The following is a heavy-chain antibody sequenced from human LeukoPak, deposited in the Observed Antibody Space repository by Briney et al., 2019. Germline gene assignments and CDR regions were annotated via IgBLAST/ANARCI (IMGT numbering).Heavy chain of an antibody. J-gene: IGHJ6*02. CDR1: GYTLTELS. CDR3: ATSGITIFGVVRRYGMDV. Sequence: AASVTVSCKVSGYTLTELSMHWVRQAPGKGLEWMGGFDPEDGETIYAQKFQGRVTMTEDTSTDTAYMELSSLRSEDTAVYYCATSGITIFGVVRRYGMDVWGQGTTVTVSS. D-gene: IGHD3-3*01. CDR2: FDPEDGET. V-gene: IGHV1-24*01.